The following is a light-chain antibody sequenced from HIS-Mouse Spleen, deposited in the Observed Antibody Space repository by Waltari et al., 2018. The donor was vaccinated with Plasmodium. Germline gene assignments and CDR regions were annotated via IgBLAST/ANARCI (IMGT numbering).Light chain of an antibody. J-gene: IGLJ2*01. CDR2: DVS. CDR1: SSDVGGYHY. CDR3: CSYAGSYTVV. Sequence: QSALTQPRSVSGSPGQSVTLPCTGTSSDVGGYHYVSWYQQHPGKAPKLMIYDVSKRPSGVPDRFSGSKSGNTASLTISGLQAEDEADYYCCSYAGSYTVVFGGGTKLTVL. V-gene: IGLV2-11*01.